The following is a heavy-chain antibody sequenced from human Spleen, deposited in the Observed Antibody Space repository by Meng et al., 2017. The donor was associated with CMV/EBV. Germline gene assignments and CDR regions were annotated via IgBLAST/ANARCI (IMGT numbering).Heavy chain of an antibody. CDR2: TYSASIA. D-gene: IGHD3-16*01. CDR3: AKEPREGEFGH. V-gene: IGHV3-23*03. Sequence: LSCLASGFTFSSYAMSWIRQAPGKGLEWVSITYSASIAYYADSVKGRFTISRDNSKNMVYLQMNTLRAEDTAVYYCAKEPREGEFGHWGQGTLVTVSS. CDR1: GFTFSSYA. J-gene: IGHJ4*02.